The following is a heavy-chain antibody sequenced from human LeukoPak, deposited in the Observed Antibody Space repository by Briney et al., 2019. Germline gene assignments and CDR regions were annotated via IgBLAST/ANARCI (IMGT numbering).Heavy chain of an antibody. CDR2: IYYSGST. Sequence: ASETLSLTCTVSGYSISSGYYWGWIRQPPGQGLEWIGSIYYSGSTYYNPSLKSRVTISVDTSKNQFSLKLSSVTAADTAVYYCARDGGSSSSFYYYYYMDVWGKGTTVTVSS. D-gene: IGHD6-6*01. CDR3: ARDGGSSSSFYYYYYMDV. J-gene: IGHJ6*03. V-gene: IGHV4-38-2*02. CDR1: GYSISSGYY.